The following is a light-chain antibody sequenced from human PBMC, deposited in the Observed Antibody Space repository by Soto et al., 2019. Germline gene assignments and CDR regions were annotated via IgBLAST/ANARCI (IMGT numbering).Light chain of an antibody. J-gene: IGKJ1*01. CDR2: DAS. CDR1: QSISNW. V-gene: IGKV1-5*01. Sequence: DIQMTQSPSTLSASVGDRVTITCRASQSISNWLAWYQQKPAKAPKLLIYDASSLESGVPSRFSGSGSGIEFTLTISSLQPDDFATYYCQQYNSYSWTFGQGTKVDIK. CDR3: QQYNSYSWT.